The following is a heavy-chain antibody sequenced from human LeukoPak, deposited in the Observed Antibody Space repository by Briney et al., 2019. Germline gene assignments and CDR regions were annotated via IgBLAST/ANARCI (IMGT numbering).Heavy chain of an antibody. CDR2: ISWNSGSI. CDR3: AKDMHYYDSSGYLFDY. Sequence: PGGSLRLSCAASGFTFDDYAMHWVRHAPGKGLEWVSGISWNSGSIGYADSVKGRFTISRDNAKNSLYLQMNSLRAEDTALYYCAKDMHYYDSSGYLFDYWGQGTLVTVSS. D-gene: IGHD3-22*01. J-gene: IGHJ4*02. V-gene: IGHV3-9*01. CDR1: GFTFDDYA.